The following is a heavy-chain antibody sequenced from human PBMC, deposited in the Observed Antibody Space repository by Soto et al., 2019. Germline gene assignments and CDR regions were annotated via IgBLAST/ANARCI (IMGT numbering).Heavy chain of an antibody. CDR1: GDTFTNFG. V-gene: IGHV1-18*01. CDR3: ARVLRGVVNWFDP. CDR2: IATYNSNR. J-gene: IGHJ5*02. Sequence: HLVQSGPEVRKPGASITVSCKTFGDTFTNFGLSWVRQAPGQGLEWMGWIATYNSNRNYAQKFQGRPTLTTDTSRSTAYMELKSLGYDATAVYYCARVLRGVVNWFDPWGQGTLVTVSS. D-gene: IGHD3-10*01.